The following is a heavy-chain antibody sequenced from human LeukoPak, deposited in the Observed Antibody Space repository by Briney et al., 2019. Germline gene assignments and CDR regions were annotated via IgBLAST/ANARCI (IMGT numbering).Heavy chain of an antibody. CDR3: ATSRDVKTAPYDL. CDR1: GGSFSGYY. Sequence: SETLSLTCAVYGGSFSGYYWSWIRQPPGKGLEWIGEINHSGSTNYNPSLKSRVTMSVDTSKNQLSMELRFLTAADTAVYYCATSRDVKTAPYDLWGQGTLVTVSS. V-gene: IGHV4-34*01. CDR2: INHSGST. D-gene: IGHD2-21*01. J-gene: IGHJ5*02.